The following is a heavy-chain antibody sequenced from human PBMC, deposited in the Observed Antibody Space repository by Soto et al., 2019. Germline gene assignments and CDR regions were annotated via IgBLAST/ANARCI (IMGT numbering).Heavy chain of an antibody. CDR2: IIPIFGTA. CDR1: GGTFSSYA. CDR3: ARGATYCSGGSCYSLDY. D-gene: IGHD2-15*01. Sequence: QVQLVQSGAEVKKPGSSVKVSCKASGGTFSSYAISWVRQAPGQGLEWMGGIIPIFGTANYAQKFQGRVTITAXXSXSXXYMELSSLRSEDTAVYYCARGATYCSGGSCYSLDYWGQGTLVTVSS. V-gene: IGHV1-69*12. J-gene: IGHJ4*02.